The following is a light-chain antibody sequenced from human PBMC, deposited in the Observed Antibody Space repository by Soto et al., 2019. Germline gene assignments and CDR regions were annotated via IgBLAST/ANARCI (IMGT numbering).Light chain of an antibody. J-gene: IGKJ5*01. CDR1: QSISTY. CDR2: KAS. V-gene: IGKV1-5*03. Sequence: DIQMTQSPSTLSASVGDRVAITCRASQSISTYLAWYQQKPGKAPKLLIYKASTLKSGVPSRFSGSGSGTEFTLTISNLEPEDFATYYCQQLNSYLITFGQGTRLEIK. CDR3: QQLNSYLIT.